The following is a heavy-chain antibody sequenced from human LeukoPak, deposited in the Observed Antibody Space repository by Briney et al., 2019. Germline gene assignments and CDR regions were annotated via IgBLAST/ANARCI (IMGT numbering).Heavy chain of an antibody. V-gene: IGHV3-30*02. CDR1: GFTFSSYG. Sequence: PGGSLRLSCAASGFTFSSYGMHWVRQAPGKGLEWVAFIRYDGSNKYYADSVKGRFTISRDNSKNTLYLQMNSLRAEDTAVYYCAKAATVVTLYYYYMDVWGKGTTVTVSS. D-gene: IGHD4-23*01. CDR3: AKAATVVTLYYYYMDV. J-gene: IGHJ6*03. CDR2: IRYDGSNK.